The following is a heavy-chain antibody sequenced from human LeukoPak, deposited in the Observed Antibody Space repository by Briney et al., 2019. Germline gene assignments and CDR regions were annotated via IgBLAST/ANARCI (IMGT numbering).Heavy chain of an antibody. CDR1: GGSISSNSYY. CDR2: IYYSGST. Sequence: PSETLSLTCAVSGGSISSNSYYWGWIRQPPGKGLEWIGSIYYSGSTYYNPSLKSRVTISVDTSKNQFSLRLSSVTAADTAVYFCARYSLSREDFQDWGQGTLVTVSS. CDR3: ARYSLSREDFQD. J-gene: IGHJ1*01. D-gene: IGHD6-13*01. V-gene: IGHV4-39*07.